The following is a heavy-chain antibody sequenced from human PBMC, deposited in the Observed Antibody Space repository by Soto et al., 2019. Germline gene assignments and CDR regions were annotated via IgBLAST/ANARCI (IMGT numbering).Heavy chain of an antibody. CDR1: GFIFSSSL. V-gene: IGHV3-7*01. CDR3: ARYIPGVRYYGMDV. J-gene: IGHJ6*02. CDR2: ISQDGRQT. Sequence: PGGSLRLSCAASGFIFSSSLMNWVRQAPGKGLEWVAIISQDGRQTFYVDSVKGRFTISRDNAKNSLYLQMNSLRVEDTAVYYCARYIPGVRYYGMDVWGQGTTVTVSS. D-gene: IGHD2-2*01.